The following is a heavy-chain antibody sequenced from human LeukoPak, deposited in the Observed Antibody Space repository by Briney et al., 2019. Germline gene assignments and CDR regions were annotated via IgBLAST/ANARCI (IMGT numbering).Heavy chain of an antibody. CDR3: ARDSETYYYDSSGYYGY. CDR1: GGTFSSYA. CDR2: IIPIFGTA. Sequence: ASVKVSCKASGGTFSSYAISWVRQAPGQGLEWMGGIIPIFGTANYAQKFQGRVTITADKSTSTAYMELSSLRSEDTAVYYCARDSETYYYDSSGYYGYWGQGTLVTVSS. J-gene: IGHJ4*02. V-gene: IGHV1-69*06. D-gene: IGHD3-22*01.